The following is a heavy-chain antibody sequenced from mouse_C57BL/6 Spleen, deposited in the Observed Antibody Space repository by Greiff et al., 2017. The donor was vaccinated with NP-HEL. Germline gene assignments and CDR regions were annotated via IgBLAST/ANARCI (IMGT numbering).Heavy chain of an antibody. V-gene: IGHV1-81*01. CDR2: IYPRSGNT. J-gene: IGHJ4*01. CDR1: GYTFTSYG. Sequence: QVQLKQSGAELARPGASVKLSCKASGYTFTSYGISWVKQRTGQGLEWIGEIYPRSGNTYYNEKFKGKATLTADKSSSTAYMELRSLTSEDSAVYFCARNYDYDRASYAMDYWGQGTSVTVSS. D-gene: IGHD2-4*01. CDR3: ARNYDYDRASYAMDY.